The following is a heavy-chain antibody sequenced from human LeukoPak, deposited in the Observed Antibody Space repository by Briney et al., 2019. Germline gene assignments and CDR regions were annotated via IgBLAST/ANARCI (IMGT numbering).Heavy chain of an antibody. CDR2: ISWNSGSI. D-gene: IGHD1-26*01. CDR3: AKVLGASLGSGSYLYYFDY. Sequence: GGSQRLSCAASGFTFDDYAMHWVRQAPGKGLEWVSGISWNSGSIGYADSVKGRFTISRDNAKNSLYLQMNSLRAEDTALYYCAKVLGASLGSGSYLYYFDYWGQGTLVTVSS. CDR1: GFTFDDYA. V-gene: IGHV3-9*01. J-gene: IGHJ4*02.